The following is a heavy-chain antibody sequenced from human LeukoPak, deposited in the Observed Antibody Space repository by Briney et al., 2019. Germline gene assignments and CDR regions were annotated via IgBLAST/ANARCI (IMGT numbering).Heavy chain of an antibody. D-gene: IGHD4-23*01. CDR1: GFTFDDYA. CDR3: AKDTVATWYDAFDI. V-gene: IGHV3-9*03. Sequence: GGSLRLSCAASGFTFDDYAMHWVRQAPGKGLEWVSGISWNSGSIGYADSVKGRFTISRDNAKNSLYLQMNSLRAEDMALYYCAKDTVATWYDAFDIWGQGTMVTVSS. CDR2: ISWNSGSI. J-gene: IGHJ3*02.